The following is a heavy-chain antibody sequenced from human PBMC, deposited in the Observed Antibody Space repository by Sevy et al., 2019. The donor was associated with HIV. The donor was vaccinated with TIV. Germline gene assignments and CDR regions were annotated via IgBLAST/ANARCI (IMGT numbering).Heavy chain of an antibody. Sequence: GGSLRLSCVXXXXXLSPXXMTWVRQAPGKGLEWVANIKQDGNEKYYVDSVKGRFTVSRDNAKNALYLQMYSLRVEDTAVYFCASXTYHYDSNXYYPVXXGQGTRVTVSS. CDR1: XXXLSPXX. V-gene: IGHV3-7*01. D-gene: IGHD3-22*01. CDR2: IKQDGNEK. CDR3: ASXTYHYDSNXYYPVX. J-gene: IGHJ4*02.